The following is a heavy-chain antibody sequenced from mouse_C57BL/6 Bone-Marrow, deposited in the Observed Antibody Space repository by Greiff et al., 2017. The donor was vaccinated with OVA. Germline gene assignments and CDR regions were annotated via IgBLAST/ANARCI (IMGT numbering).Heavy chain of an antibody. CDR3: ARHDYDGDGYYAMDY. Sequence: EVHLVESGGGLVQPGESLKLSCESNEYEFPSHDMSWVRKTPEKRLELVAAINSDGGSTYYPDTMERRFIISRDNTKKTLYLQMSSLRSEDTALYYCARHDYDGDGYYAMDYWGQGTSVTVSS. CDR1: EYEFPSHD. V-gene: IGHV5-2*01. J-gene: IGHJ4*01. CDR2: INSDGGST. D-gene: IGHD2-4*01.